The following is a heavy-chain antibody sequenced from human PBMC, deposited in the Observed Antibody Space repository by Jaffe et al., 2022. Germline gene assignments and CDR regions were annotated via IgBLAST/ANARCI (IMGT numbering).Heavy chain of an antibody. CDR1: GFTFSSYW. V-gene: IGHV3-7*05. CDR3: ARATYYYDSSGYSECDY. D-gene: IGHD3-22*01. J-gene: IGHJ4*02. CDR2: IKQDGSEK. Sequence: EVQLVESGGGLVQPGGSLRLSCAASGFTFSSYWMSWVRQAPGKGLEWVANIKQDGSEKYYVDSVKGRFTISRDNAKNSLYLQMNSLRAEDTAVYYCARATYYYDSSGYSECDYWGQGTLVTVSS.